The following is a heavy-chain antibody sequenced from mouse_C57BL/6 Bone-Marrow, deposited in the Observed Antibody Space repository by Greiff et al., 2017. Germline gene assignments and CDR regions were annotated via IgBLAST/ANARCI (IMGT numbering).Heavy chain of an antibody. Sequence: QVQLQQSGTELVKPGASVKLSCKASGYTFTSYWMHWVKQRPGQGLEWIGNINPSNGGTNYNEKFKSKATLTVDKSSSTAYMQLSSLTSEDSAVYYCARSSEYVVPFAYWGQGTLVTVSA. J-gene: IGHJ3*01. CDR2: INPSNGGT. CDR1: GYTFTSYW. CDR3: ARSSEYVVPFAY. V-gene: IGHV1-53*01. D-gene: IGHD5-2*01.